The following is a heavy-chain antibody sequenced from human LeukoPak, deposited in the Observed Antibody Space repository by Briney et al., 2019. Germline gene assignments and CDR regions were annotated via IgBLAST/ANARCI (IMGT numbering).Heavy chain of an antibody. CDR2: INPNSGGT. CDR3: AADQLLSYYYGMDV. J-gene: IGHJ6*02. Sequence: ASVKVSCKASGYTFTGYYMHWVRQAPGQGLEWMGWINPNSGGTNYAQKFQGRVTMTRDTSIGTAYMELSRLRSDDTAVYYCAADQLLSYYYGMDVWGQGTTVTVSS. D-gene: IGHD2-2*01. V-gene: IGHV1-2*02. CDR1: GYTFTGYY.